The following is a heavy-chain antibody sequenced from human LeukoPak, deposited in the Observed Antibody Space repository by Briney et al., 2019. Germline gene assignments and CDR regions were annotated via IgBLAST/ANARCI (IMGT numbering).Heavy chain of an antibody. V-gene: IGHV3-53*01. CDR1: GVTVSNNY. Sequence: GGSLRLSCAAAGVTVSNNYMNWIRQAPGKGLEWVSVIYSDDSTYYADSVKGRFTISRDSSKNTLCLQMNTLRAEDTAVYYCVLTGYSSGWSYFDYWGQGTLVTVSS. CDR3: VLTGYSSGWSYFDY. D-gene: IGHD6-19*01. CDR2: IYSDDST. J-gene: IGHJ4*02.